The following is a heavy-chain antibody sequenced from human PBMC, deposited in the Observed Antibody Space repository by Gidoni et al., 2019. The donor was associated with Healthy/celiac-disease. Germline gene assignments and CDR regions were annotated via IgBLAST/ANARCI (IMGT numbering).Heavy chain of an antibody. CDR1: GFTFSDYY. J-gene: IGHJ6*02. D-gene: IGHD4-17*01. V-gene: IGHV3-11*01. CDR2: ISSSGSTI. CDR3: ARFKYGYYVGGILDV. Sequence: QVQLVESGGGLVKPGGSLRLSCAAYGFTFSDYYMSWIRQAPGKGLEGVSYISSSGSTIYYADAVKGRFTISRDNAQNSLYLQLHRLRAEVTAVYYCARFKYGYYVGGILDVWGQGPTVTVSS.